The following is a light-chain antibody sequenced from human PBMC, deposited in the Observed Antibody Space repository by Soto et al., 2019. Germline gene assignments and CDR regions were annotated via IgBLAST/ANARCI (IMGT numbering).Light chain of an antibody. Sequence: EIVMTQSPVTLSVSPGERATLSCRASQSVSSNLVWYQQKPGQAPRLLIYGASTRATGIPARFSGSGSGTEFTLTINSLQSEDFAVYYCQQYNDWVTFGGGTKVEI. CDR3: QQYNDWVT. V-gene: IGKV3-15*01. J-gene: IGKJ4*01. CDR1: QSVSSN. CDR2: GAS.